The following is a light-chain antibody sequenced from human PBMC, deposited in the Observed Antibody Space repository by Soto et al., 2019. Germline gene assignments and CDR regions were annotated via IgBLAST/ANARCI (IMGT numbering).Light chain of an antibody. J-gene: IGKJ4*01. CDR2: GAS. CDR1: QRVSSN. Sequence: EIVLTQSPATLSVSPGERATLSCRASQRVSSNLAWYQQTPGRAPRLLIYGASSRATGIPDRFSGSGSGTDFTLTISRLEPEDFAVYYCQKYGSSPLTFGGGTKVDIK. V-gene: IGKV3-20*01. CDR3: QKYGSSPLT.